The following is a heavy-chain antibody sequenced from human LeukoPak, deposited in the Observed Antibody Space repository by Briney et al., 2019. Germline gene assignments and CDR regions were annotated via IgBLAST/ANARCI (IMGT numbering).Heavy chain of an antibody. CDR2: IYYSGST. V-gene: IGHV4-39*02. Sequence: PSETLSLTCTVSGGSISSSSYYWGWIRQPPGKGLEWVGSIYYSGSTYYNPSLKSRVTISVDTSKNQFSLKLSSVTAADTAVYYCARDNWGTIDYWGQGTLVTVSS. J-gene: IGHJ4*02. CDR3: ARDNWGTIDY. D-gene: IGHD7-27*01. CDR1: GGSISSSSYY.